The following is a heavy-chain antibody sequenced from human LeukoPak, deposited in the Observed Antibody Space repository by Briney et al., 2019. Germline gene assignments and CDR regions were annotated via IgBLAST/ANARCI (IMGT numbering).Heavy chain of an antibody. CDR3: AREGDSSGYFDY. Sequence: SETLSLTCTVSGGSVSSGSYYWSWIRQPPGKGLEWIGYIYYSGSTNYNPSLKSRVTISVDTSKNQFSLKLSSVTAADTAVYYCAREGDSSGYFDYWGQGTLVTVSS. V-gene: IGHV4-61*01. D-gene: IGHD3-22*01. CDR2: IYYSGST. J-gene: IGHJ4*02. CDR1: GGSVSSGSYY.